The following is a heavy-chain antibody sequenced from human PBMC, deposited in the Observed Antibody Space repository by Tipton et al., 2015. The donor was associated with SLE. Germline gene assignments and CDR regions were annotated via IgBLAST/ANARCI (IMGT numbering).Heavy chain of an antibody. CDR1: GFTFSSYG. J-gene: IGHJ6*03. V-gene: IGHV3-33*01. Sequence: SLRLSCAASGFTFSSYGMHRVRQAPGKGLEWVAVIWYDGSNKYYADSVKGRFTISRDNSKNTVYLQMNSLRAEDTAVYYCARRGLTFNYYYYMDVWGKGTTVTVFS. CDR3: ARRGLTFNYYYYMDV. D-gene: IGHD1-20*01. CDR2: IWYDGSNK.